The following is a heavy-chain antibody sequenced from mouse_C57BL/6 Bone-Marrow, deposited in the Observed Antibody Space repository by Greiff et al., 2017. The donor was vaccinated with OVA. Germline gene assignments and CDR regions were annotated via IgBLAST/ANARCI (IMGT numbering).Heavy chain of an antibody. CDR1: GFTFTDYY. CDR2: IRNKANGYTT. V-gene: IGHV7-3*01. J-gene: IGHJ2*01. CDR3: ARLRPDYFDY. Sequence: EVMLVESGGGLVQPGGSLSLSCAASGFTFTDYYMSWVRQPPGKALEWLGFIRNKANGYTTEYSASVKGRFTISRDNSQSILYLQMNALRAEDSATYYCARLRPDYFDYWGQGTTLTVSS. D-gene: IGHD2-12*01.